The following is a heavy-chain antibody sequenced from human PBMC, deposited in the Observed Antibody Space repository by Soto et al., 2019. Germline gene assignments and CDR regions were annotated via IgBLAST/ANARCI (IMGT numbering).Heavy chain of an antibody. D-gene: IGHD4-4*01. Sequence: SETLSLTSTVSGGSISSGGYYWSWIRQHPGKGLEWIGYIYYSGSTYYNPSLKSRVTISVDTSKNQFSLKLSSVTAADTAVYYCATAMTTVSCFVPWGQGTLVTVSS. CDR3: ATAMTTVSCFVP. CDR1: GGSISSGGYY. CDR2: IYYSGST. V-gene: IGHV4-30-4*08. J-gene: IGHJ5*02.